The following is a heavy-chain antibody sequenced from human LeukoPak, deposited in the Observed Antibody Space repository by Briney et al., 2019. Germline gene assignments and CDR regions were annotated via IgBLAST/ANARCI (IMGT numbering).Heavy chain of an antibody. CDR1: GYTFTCYG. CDR2: ISAYNGNT. V-gene: IGHV1-18*01. CDR3: ARVTSGYDYSYYYYGMDV. Sequence: ASVKVSCKASGYTFTCYGISWVRQAPGQGLEWMGWISAYNGNTNYAQKLQGRVTMTTDTSTSTAYMELRSLRSDDTAVYYCARVTSGYDYSYYYYGMDVWGQGTTVTVSS. D-gene: IGHD5-12*01. J-gene: IGHJ6*02.